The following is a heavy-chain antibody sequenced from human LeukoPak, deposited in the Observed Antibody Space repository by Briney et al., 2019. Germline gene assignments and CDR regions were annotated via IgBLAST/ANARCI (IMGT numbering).Heavy chain of an antibody. V-gene: IGHV4-4*07. CDR3: ARDYYYDSSGYYFRPPYNWFDP. CDR2: IYTSGST. Sequence: SETLSLTCTVSGGFLSSYYWSWIRQPAGKGLEWIGRIYTSGSTNYNPSLKSRVTMSVDTSKNQFSLKLSSVTAADTAVYYCARDYYYDSSGYYFRPPYNWFDPWGQGTLVTVSS. D-gene: IGHD3-22*01. CDR1: GGFLSSYY. J-gene: IGHJ5*02.